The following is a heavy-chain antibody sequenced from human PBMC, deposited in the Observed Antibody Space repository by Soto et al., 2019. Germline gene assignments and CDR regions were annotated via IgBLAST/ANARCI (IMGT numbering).Heavy chain of an antibody. Sequence: EVQLVESGGGLVQPGRSLRLSCAASGFTFDDYAMHWVRQAPGKGLEWVSGISWNSGSIGYADSVKGRFTISRDNAKNSLYLQMNSLRAEDTALYYCAKGLGYCSSTSCHYPDRYFDYWGQGTLVTVSS. V-gene: IGHV3-9*01. CDR3: AKGLGYCSSTSCHYPDRYFDY. CDR1: GFTFDDYA. D-gene: IGHD2-2*01. J-gene: IGHJ4*02. CDR2: ISWNSGSI.